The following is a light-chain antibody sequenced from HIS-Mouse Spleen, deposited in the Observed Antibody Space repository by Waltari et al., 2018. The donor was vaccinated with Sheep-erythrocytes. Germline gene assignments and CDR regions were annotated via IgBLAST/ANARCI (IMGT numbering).Light chain of an antibody. CDR1: QGISSY. V-gene: IGKV1-8*01. Sequence: AIRMTQSPSSFSASTGDRVTITCRASQGISSYVAWYQQKPGKAPKLLLYAASTLQSGVPSRFSGSGSGTDFTLTIRCLQSEDFATYYCQQYYSYPLTFGGGTKVEIK. J-gene: IGKJ4*01. CDR3: QQYYSYPLT. CDR2: AAS.